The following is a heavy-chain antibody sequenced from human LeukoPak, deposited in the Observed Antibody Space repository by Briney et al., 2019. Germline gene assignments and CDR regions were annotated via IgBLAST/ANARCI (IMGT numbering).Heavy chain of an antibody. D-gene: IGHD3-10*01. CDR3: ARGPFGYYGSGSYSFYYYGMDV. V-gene: IGHV4-34*01. CDR1: GGSFSVYY. J-gene: IGHJ6*02. CDR2: INHSVST. Sequence: SETLSLTCAVYGGSFSVYYWSWIRHPPGKRLEWVGEINHSVSTNYNPSLKSRVTISVDTSKNQFSLKLSSVTAADTAVYYCARGPFGYYGSGSYSFYYYGMDVWGQGTTVTVSS.